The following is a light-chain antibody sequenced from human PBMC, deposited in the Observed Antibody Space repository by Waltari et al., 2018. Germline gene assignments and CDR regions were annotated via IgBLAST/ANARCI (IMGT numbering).Light chain of an antibody. J-gene: IGKJ2*01. CDR2: GAS. V-gene: IGKV1-33*01. CDR1: QDIGDY. Sequence: DIQMTQSPSSLSASVGDRVTITCQVSQDIGDYLNWYQQKPGKAPKLLIYGASNLETGVPSRFSGSGSGTDFALFINGLQPEDLATYYCQQYDNLPSYTFGQGTKLEI. CDR3: QQYDNLPSYT.